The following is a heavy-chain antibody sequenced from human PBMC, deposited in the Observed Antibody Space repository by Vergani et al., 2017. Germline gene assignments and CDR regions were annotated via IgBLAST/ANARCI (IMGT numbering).Heavy chain of an antibody. J-gene: IGHJ4*02. D-gene: IGHD5-24*01. Sequence: QVQLQESGPGLVKPSQTLSLTCTVSGGSISRGGYYWSWVRQHPVKGLEWIGYIYYSWSTYYNPSLKRRVTISVDTSKNQFSLKLSSVTAADTAVYYCARAPLEMATIFTPDYWGQGTLVTVSS. V-gene: IGHV4-31*03. CDR1: GGSISRGGYY. CDR3: ARAPLEMATIFTPDY. CDR2: IYYSWST.